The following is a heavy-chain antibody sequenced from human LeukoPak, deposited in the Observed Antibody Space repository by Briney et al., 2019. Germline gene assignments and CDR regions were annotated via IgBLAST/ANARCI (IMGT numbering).Heavy chain of an antibody. V-gene: IGHV3-48*01. CDR3: AELGITMIGGV. J-gene: IGHJ6*04. CDR1: GFTFSNYN. Sequence: GGSLRLSCAASGFTFSNYNFNWVRQAPGKGLEWVSYISTSSRTMQYADSVKGRFTISRDNAKKSLYLQMNSLRAEDTAVYYCAELGITMIGGVWGKGTTVTISS. CDR2: ISTSSRTM. D-gene: IGHD3-10*02.